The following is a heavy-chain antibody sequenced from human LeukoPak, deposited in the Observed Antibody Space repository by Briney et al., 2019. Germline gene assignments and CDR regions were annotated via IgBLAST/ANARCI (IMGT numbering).Heavy chain of an antibody. V-gene: IGHV3-9*01. D-gene: IGHD3-10*01. CDR1: GFTFDDYA. J-gene: IGHJ4*02. CDR3: AKDIATMVRGVMDN. CDR2: SSWNSGSI. Sequence: GGSLRLSCAASGFTFDDYAMHWVRQAPGKGLEWVSGSSWNSGSIGYADSVKGRFTISRDNAKNSLYLQMNSLRAEDTALYYCAKDIATMVRGVMDNWGQGTLVTVSS.